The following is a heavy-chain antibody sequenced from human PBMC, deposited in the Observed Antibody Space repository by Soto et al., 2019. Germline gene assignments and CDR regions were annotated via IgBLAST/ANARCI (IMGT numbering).Heavy chain of an antibody. D-gene: IGHD6-19*01. CDR2: IIPIFGTT. CDR3: ARVPSAVGGKYYYYGMDV. CDR1: GGTFSSYA. V-gene: IGHV1-69*01. J-gene: IGHJ6*02. Sequence: QVQLVQSGAEVKKPGSSVKVSCKASGGTFSSYAISWVRQAPGQGLEWMGGIIPIFGTTNHAQKFLGRVRISADESTSTAYMELSSLRSEDTAVYYCARVPSAVGGKYYYYGMDVWGQGTTVTVSS.